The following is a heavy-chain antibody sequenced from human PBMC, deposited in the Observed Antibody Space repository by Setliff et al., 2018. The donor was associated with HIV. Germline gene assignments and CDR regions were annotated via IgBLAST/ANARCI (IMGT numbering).Heavy chain of an antibody. J-gene: IGHJ4*02. CDR2: VTHSGRT. CDR3: ARRRDGYNSAPWRNDY. V-gene: IGHV4-34*01. CDR1: GGSFSGYY. D-gene: IGHD5-12*01. Sequence: SETLSLTCAVYGGSFSGYYWSWIRQPPGKGLEWIGEVTHSGRTNYNPSLESRVTTSVDTSKKQFSLRLTSVTAADTAVYYCARRRDGYNSAPWRNDYWGQGTLVTVSS.